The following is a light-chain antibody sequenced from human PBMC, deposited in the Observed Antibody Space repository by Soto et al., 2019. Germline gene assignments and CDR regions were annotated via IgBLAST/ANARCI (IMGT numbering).Light chain of an antibody. J-gene: IGKJ3*01. CDR3: QQRSNWAGGLT. CDR2: DAS. Sequence: EIVLTQSPATLSLSPGERATLSCRASQSVSSYLAWYQQKPGQAPRLLIYDASNRATGIPARFSGSGSGTDFSLTISSLEPEDFAVYYCQQRSNWAGGLTLSPGTKVDIK. V-gene: IGKV3-11*01. CDR1: QSVSSY.